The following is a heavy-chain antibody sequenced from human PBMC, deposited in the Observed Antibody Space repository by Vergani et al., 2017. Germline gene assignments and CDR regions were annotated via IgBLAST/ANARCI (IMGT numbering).Heavy chain of an antibody. CDR1: GFTFDDYA. CDR3: ARDLDSSGWRDGYGMDV. V-gene: IGHV3-9*01. J-gene: IGHJ6*02. CDR2: INSDGSST. D-gene: IGHD6-19*01. Sequence: EVQLVESGGGLVQPGRSLRLSCAASGFTFDDYAMHWVRQAPGKGLEWVSRINSDGSSTSYADSVKGRFTISRDNAKNTLYLQMNSLRAEDTAVYYCARDLDSSGWRDGYGMDVWGQGTTVTVSS.